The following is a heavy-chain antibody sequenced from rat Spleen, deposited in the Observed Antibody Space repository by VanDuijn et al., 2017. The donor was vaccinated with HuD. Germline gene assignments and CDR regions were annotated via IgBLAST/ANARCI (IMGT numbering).Heavy chain of an antibody. D-gene: IGHD1-12*02. CDR1: GFSLTNNG. Sequence: VQLKESGPGLVQPSQTLSLTCTVSGFSLTNNGVTWVRQPPGKGLEWIGTISSGGHTYYDSPLKSRLSISRDTSKSQVFLKMSSLKNEDTAIYFCTRDHSYWGSYYPGGFAYWGQGTLVTVSS. CDR2: ISSGGHT. V-gene: IGHV2S12*01. J-gene: IGHJ3*01. CDR3: TRDHSYWGSYYPGGFAY.